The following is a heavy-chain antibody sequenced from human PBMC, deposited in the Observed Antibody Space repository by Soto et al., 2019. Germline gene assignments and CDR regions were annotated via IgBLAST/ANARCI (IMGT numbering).Heavy chain of an antibody. CDR3: ARNRKVAPKPPYYYFPMDV. Sequence: ASVKVSCKASGYTFTGYYMHWVRQAPGQGLEWMGWINPDSGGTNYAQIFQGRVTMTRDTLISSDYMELSGLRSDDTALYYCARNRKVAPKPPYYYFPMDVWGQGTTVTVSS. J-gene: IGHJ6*02. V-gene: IGHV1-2*02. D-gene: IGHD5-12*01. CDR1: GYTFTGYY. CDR2: INPDSGGT.